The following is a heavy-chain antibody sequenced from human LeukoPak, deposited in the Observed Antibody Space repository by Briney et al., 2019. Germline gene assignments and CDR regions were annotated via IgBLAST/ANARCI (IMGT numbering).Heavy chain of an antibody. D-gene: IGHD2-2*01. V-gene: IGHV3-48*01. CDR3: ARDTKYAFDN. Sequence: GSLRLSCAAPGFTFSSYSMNWVRQAPGKGLEWISYIGISSGNTKYADSVKGRFTISGDKAKNSVYLQMNSLRVEDTAVYYCARDTKYAFDNWGQGTLVTVSS. J-gene: IGHJ4*02. CDR1: GFTFSSYS. CDR2: IGISSGNT.